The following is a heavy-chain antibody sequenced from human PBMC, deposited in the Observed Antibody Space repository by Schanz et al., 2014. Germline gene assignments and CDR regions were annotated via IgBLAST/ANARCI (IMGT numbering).Heavy chain of an antibody. Sequence: EAQLLESGGGLVQPGGSLRLSCEASGFAFTSNAMTWVRQAPGKGLEWVSTISGSGAHTYYADSVKGRFTISRDNSKNTLYVQLNSLRAEDTAVYYCAKDPYGSGNHYTYWGRGALVSVSS. CDR2: ISGSGAHT. CDR3: AKDPYGSGNHYTY. D-gene: IGHD3-10*01. J-gene: IGHJ4*02. CDR1: GFAFTSNA. V-gene: IGHV3-23*01.